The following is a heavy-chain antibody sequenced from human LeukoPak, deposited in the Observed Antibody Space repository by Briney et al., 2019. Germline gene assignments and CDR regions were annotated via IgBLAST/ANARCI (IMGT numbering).Heavy chain of an antibody. D-gene: IGHD3-10*01. CDR1: GFTFSGSA. J-gene: IGHJ4*02. CDR2: IRSKANSYST. CDR3: TRHAPFEGADY. Sequence: GGSLRLSCAASGFTFSGSAMHWVRQASGKGLEWVARIRSKANSYSTAYAASVKGRFTISRDDSKNTAYLQMNSLKTEDTAVYYCTRHAPFEGADYWGQGTLVTVSS. V-gene: IGHV3-73*01.